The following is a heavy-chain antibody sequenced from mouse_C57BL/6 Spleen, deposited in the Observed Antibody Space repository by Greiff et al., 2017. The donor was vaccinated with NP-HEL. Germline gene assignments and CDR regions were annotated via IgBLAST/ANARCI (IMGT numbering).Heavy chain of an antibody. J-gene: IGHJ2*01. CDR3: ARAGFYGSGTFFDY. Sequence: VQLQQPGAELVMPGASVKLSCKASGYTFTSYWMHWVKQRPGQGLEWIGEIDPSDSYTNYNQKFKGKSTLTVDKSSSTAYMQLSSLTSEDSAVYYCARAGFYGSGTFFDYWGQGTTLTVSS. CDR1: GYTFTSYW. V-gene: IGHV1-69*01. CDR2: IDPSDSYT. D-gene: IGHD1-1*01.